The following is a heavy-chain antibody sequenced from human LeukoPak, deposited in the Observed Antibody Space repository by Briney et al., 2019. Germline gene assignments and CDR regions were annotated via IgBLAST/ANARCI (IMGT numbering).Heavy chain of an antibody. V-gene: IGHV4-38-2*01. D-gene: IGHD1-26*01. Sequence: GSLRLSCAASGFTFSDYYMSWIRQPPGKGLEWIGSIYYSGSTYYNPSLKSRVTISVDTSKNQFSLKLSSVTAADTAVYYCARLSGSYYYYYYYYMDVWGKGTTVTVSS. CDR2: IYYSGST. J-gene: IGHJ6*03. CDR3: ARLSGSYYYYYYYYMDV. CDR1: GFTFSDYY.